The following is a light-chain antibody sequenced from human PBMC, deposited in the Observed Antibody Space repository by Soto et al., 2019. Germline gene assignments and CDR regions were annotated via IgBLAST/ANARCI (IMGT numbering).Light chain of an antibody. CDR2: KAS. J-gene: IGKJ4*01. Sequence: EIQMTQSPSTLSASVGDRVTITCPASQSINSWLAWYQQKPGKAPNLLIYKASSLESGVPSRFSGSGSGTEYTLTISSLQPDDFATYYCQQYNSYPLTFGGGTKVEIK. CDR3: QQYNSYPLT. V-gene: IGKV1-5*03. CDR1: QSINSW.